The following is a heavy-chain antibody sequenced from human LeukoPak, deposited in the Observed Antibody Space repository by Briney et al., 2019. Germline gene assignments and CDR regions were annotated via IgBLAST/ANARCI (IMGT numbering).Heavy chain of an antibody. CDR3: ALAVVAPRYYFDY. V-gene: IGHV4-39*07. Sequence: SETLSLTCTVSGGSISSSSYYWGWIRQPPGKGLEWIGSIYYSGSTYYNPSLKSRVTISVDTSKNQFSLKLSSVTAADTAVYYCALAVVAPRYYFDYWGQGTLVTVSS. CDR1: GGSISSSSYY. CDR2: IYYSGST. J-gene: IGHJ4*02. D-gene: IGHD2-15*01.